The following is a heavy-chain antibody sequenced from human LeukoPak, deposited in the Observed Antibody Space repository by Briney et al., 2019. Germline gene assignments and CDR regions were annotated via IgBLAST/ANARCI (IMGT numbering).Heavy chain of an antibody. CDR1: GFTFSSYA. CDR2: ISYDGNKK. J-gene: IGHJ6*03. CDR3: ARDPNSSGWYIYYMDV. D-gene: IGHD6-19*01. V-gene: IGHV3-30*04. Sequence: GGSLRLSCAASGFTFSSYAMHWVRQAPGRGLEWVAIISYDGNKKYYADSVKGRFTISRDNSKNTLYLQINSLRAEDTAVYYCARDPNSSGWYIYYMDVWGKGTTVTVSS.